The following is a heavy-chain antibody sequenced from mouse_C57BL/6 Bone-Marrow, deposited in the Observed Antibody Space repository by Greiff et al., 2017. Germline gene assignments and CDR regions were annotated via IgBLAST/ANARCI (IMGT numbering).Heavy chain of an antibody. CDR2: IYPRSGNT. J-gene: IGHJ1*03. D-gene: IGHD2-1*01. V-gene: IGHV1-81*01. CDR1: GYTFTSYG. CDR3: ARWDGNYVWYFDV. Sequence: QVQLQQSGAELARPGASVKLSCKASGYTFTSYGISWVKQRTGQGLEWIGEIYPRSGNTYYNEKFKGKATLTADKSSSTAYMGLRSLTSEDSAVYFCARWDGNYVWYFDVWGTGTTVTVSS.